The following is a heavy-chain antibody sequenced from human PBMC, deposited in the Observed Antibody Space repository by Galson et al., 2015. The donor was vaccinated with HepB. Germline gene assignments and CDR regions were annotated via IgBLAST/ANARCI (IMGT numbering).Heavy chain of an antibody. D-gene: IGHD2-2*01. CDR3: ARDIERYCSSTSCYVGSLGY. Sequence: SVKVSCKASGGTFSSYAISWVRQAPGQGLEWMGGIIPNLGIANYAQKFQGRVTITADKSTSTAYMELSSLRSDDTAVYYCARDIERYCSSTSCYVGSLGYCGQRTLVTVS. J-gene: IGHJ4*02. V-gene: IGHV1-69*10. CDR1: GGTFSSYA. CDR2: IIPNLGIA.